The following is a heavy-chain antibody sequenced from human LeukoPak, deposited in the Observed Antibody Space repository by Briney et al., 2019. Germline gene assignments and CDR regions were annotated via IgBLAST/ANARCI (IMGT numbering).Heavy chain of an antibody. D-gene: IGHD3-22*01. Sequence: PGGSLRLSCVVSGFTFSSYGMHWVRQAPGKGLEWVAVISYDGSNKYYADSVKGRFTISRDNSKNTLYPQMNSLRAEDTAVYYCAKRGYYYDSSGYYSRTYFDYWGQGTLVIVSS. J-gene: IGHJ4*02. CDR2: ISYDGSNK. V-gene: IGHV3-30*18. CDR1: GFTFSSYG. CDR3: AKRGYYYDSSGYYSRTYFDY.